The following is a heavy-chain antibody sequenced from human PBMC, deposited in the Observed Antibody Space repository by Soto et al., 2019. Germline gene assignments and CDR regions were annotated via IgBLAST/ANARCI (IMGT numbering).Heavy chain of an antibody. Sequence: SVKVSCKASGYTFPSYDINWVRQAPGQGLEWMGWMNPNSGNTGYAQKFQGRVTMTRNTSISTAYMELSSLRSEDTAVYYCARGRGGYRRNWFDPWGQGTLVTVSS. J-gene: IGHJ5*02. CDR1: GYTFPSYD. CDR3: ARGRGGYRRNWFDP. V-gene: IGHV1-8*01. D-gene: IGHD6-13*01. CDR2: MNPNSGNT.